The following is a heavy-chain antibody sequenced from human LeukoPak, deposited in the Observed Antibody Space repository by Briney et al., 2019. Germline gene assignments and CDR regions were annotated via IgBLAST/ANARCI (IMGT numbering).Heavy chain of an antibody. J-gene: IGHJ4*02. CDR2: VYYTGST. Sequence: SETLSLTCTVSGGSISSYYWSWVRQPPGKGLEWIGFVYYTGSTNYSPSLKSRVTISVDTSKNQFSLKLSSVTAADTAVYYCARMDWTGDYGYWGQGTLVTVSS. V-gene: IGHV4-59*01. CDR1: GGSISSYY. D-gene: IGHD4-17*01. CDR3: ARMDWTGDYGY.